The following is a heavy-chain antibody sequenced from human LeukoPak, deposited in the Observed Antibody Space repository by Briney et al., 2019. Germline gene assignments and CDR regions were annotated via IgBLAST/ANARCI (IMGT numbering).Heavy chain of an antibody. CDR3: ARGNTGAFDI. Sequence: GASVKVSCEASGYTFTNNFMHWVRQAPGQGLEWIGIINPSGDNTWYAQKFQGRVTMTRDMSTSTVYMELSSLRSEDTAVYYCARGNTGAFDIWGQGTMVTVSS. D-gene: IGHD1/OR15-1a*01. CDR1: GYTFTNNF. V-gene: IGHV1-46*01. CDR2: INPSGDNT. J-gene: IGHJ3*02.